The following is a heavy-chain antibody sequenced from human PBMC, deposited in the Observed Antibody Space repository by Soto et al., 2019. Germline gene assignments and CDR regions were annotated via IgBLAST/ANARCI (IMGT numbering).Heavy chain of an antibody. Sequence: QVRLVQSGAEVKKPGASVKVSCKASGYTFTSYAMHWVRQAPGQRLEWMGWINAGNGNTKYSQKFQGRVTITRDTSASTAYMELSSLRSEDTAVYYCAREVGATPYYYYGIDVWGQGTTVTVSS. CDR2: INAGNGNT. CDR3: AREVGATPYYYYGIDV. CDR1: GYTFTSYA. V-gene: IGHV1-3*01. J-gene: IGHJ6*02. D-gene: IGHD1-26*01.